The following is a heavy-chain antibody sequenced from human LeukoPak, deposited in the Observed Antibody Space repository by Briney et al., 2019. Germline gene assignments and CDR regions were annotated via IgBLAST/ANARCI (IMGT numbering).Heavy chain of an antibody. J-gene: IGHJ1*01. CDR1: GGSFSGYY. Sequence: SETLSLTCAVYGGSFSGYYWSWIRQPPGKGLEWIGEISHSGSTNYNPSLKSRVTISVDTSKNQFSLKLSSVTAADTAVYYRARPTARYSSSWYGYFQHWGQGTLVTVSS. CDR2: ISHSGST. CDR3: ARPTARYSSSWYGYFQH. V-gene: IGHV4-34*01. D-gene: IGHD6-13*01.